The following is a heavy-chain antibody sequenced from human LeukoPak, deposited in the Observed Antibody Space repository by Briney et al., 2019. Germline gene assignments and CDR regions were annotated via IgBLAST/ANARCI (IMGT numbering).Heavy chain of an antibody. J-gene: IGHJ4*02. CDR3: ARGDVGYCSSTSCHYFDY. D-gene: IGHD2-2*01. Sequence: SETLSLTCTVSGGSISSYYWSWIRQLPGKGLEWIGYIYYSGSTNYNPSLKSRVTISVDTSKNQFSLKLSSVTAADTAVYYCARGDVGYCSSTSCHYFDYWGQGTLVTVSS. V-gene: IGHV4-59*01. CDR2: IYYSGST. CDR1: GGSISSYY.